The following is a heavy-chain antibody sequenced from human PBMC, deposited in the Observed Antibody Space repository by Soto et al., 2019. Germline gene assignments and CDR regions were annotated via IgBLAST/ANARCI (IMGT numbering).Heavy chain of an antibody. V-gene: IGHV1-18*04. J-gene: IGHJ5*02. CDR2: ISAHSGHT. D-gene: IGHD4-17*01. CDR1: GYRFGFYG. CDR3: ARYDGGGIYPYVWFHP. Sequence: QVQLVQSGAEVKTPGASVTVSCKASGYRFGFYGISSVRQAPGQGLEWLGWISAHSGHTKYQQRLQGRVSLTTDTTTCTAYMKLRSLTSDDTAVYCCARYDGGGIYPYVWFHPWGQGSLVIVSS.